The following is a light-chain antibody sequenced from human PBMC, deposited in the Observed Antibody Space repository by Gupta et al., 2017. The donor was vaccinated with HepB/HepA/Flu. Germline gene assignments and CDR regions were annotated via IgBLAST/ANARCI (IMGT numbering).Light chain of an antibody. CDR1: SPNIGNNY. V-gene: IGLV1-51*02. J-gene: IGLJ1*01. CDR3: GTWDNGLIAYV. Sequence: QSVLTQPPSVSAAPVQKVTISCSGSSPNIGNNYVSWYQQLPGTAPQLLISQNNERPSGIPDRFSGSRSGVSATLSITGLQTGDEAEYYCGTWDNGLIAYVFGSGTQVTVL. CDR2: QNN.